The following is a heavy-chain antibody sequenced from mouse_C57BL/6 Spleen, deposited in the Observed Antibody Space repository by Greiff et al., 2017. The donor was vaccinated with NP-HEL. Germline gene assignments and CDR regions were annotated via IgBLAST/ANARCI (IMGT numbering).Heavy chain of an antibody. CDR3: ARSLYDYDAMDY. CDR2: IYPRSGNT. V-gene: IGHV1-81*01. D-gene: IGHD2-4*01. J-gene: IGHJ4*01. Sequence: QVQLKQSGAELARPGASVKLSCKASGYTFTSYGISWVKQRTGQGLEWIGEIYPRSGNTYYNEKFKGKATLTADKSSSTAYMELRSLTSEDSAVYFCARSLYDYDAMDYWGQGTSVTVSS. CDR1: GYTFTSYG.